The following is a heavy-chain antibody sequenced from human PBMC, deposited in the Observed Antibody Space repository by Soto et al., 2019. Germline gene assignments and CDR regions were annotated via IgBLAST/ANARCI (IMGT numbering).Heavy chain of an antibody. CDR3: SYGANQYFDY. D-gene: IGHD4-17*01. CDR2: IKSKTAGGTT. CDR1: GFSVSNKY. J-gene: IGHJ4*02. V-gene: IGHV3-15*01. Sequence: PGGSLRLSCAASGFSVSNKYMSWVRQAPGKGLEWVGRIKSKTAGGTTDYAAPVKGRFTISRDESENTLFLHMNSLKTEDTAVYYCSYGANQYFDYWGQGALVTVSS.